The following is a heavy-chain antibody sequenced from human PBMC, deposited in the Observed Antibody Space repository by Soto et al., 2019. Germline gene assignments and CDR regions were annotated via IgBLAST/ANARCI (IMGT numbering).Heavy chain of an antibody. CDR3: ARAHINGWYQHFDF. CDR1: GYNFANYW. D-gene: IGHD6-19*01. Sequence: GESLKISCQGSGYNFANYWIAWVRQMPGKGLEWMGVIYPGDSDTRYGPSFQGHVTISADRSINTAYLEWSSLKASDTAIYYCARAHINGWYQHFDFWGQGTLVTVSS. J-gene: IGHJ4*02. V-gene: IGHV5-51*01. CDR2: IYPGDSDT.